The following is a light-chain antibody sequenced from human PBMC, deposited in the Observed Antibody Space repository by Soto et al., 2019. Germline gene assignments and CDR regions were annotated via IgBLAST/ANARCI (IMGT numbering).Light chain of an antibody. CDR2: DAS. J-gene: IGKJ2*01. CDR3: QQYDSSSPT. Sequence: DIQMTQSPSTLSASVGAGAPITVRAIKNISFWLACYQQRPGKAPKFLIYDASSLETGVPSSFSGSGSGTEFTLTIRSLQPDDFATYYCQQYDSSSPTFGLGTKLEIK. V-gene: IGKV1-5*01. CDR1: KNISFW.